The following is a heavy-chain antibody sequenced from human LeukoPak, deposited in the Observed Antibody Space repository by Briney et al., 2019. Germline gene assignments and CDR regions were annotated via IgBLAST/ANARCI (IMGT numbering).Heavy chain of an antibody. CDR1: GFMFRSFE. J-gene: IGHJ4*02. V-gene: IGHV3-48*03. CDR2: ISSGATTM. Sequence: AGSLRLSCAASGFMFRSFEMYWVRQVPGKGLEWVAYISSGATTMYYADSVKGRFTISRDDAKNSLFLQMNSLRAEDTAVYYCAPLAVASDFDYWGQGTLVTVSS. D-gene: IGHD6-19*01. CDR3: APLAVASDFDY.